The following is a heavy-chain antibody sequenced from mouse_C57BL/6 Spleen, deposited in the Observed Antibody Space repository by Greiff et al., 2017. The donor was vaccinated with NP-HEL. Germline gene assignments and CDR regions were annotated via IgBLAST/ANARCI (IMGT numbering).Heavy chain of an antibody. CDR2: INPSTGGT. CDR1: GYSFTGYY. D-gene: IGHD4-1*01. Sequence: EVQLQQSGPELVKPGASVKISCKASGYSFTGYYMNWVKQSPEKSLEWIGEINPSTGGTTYNQKFKAKATLTVDKSSSTAYMQRKSLTSEDFAVYYCARKRTGTVFAYWGQGTLVTVSA. CDR3: ARKRTGTVFAY. J-gene: IGHJ3*01. V-gene: IGHV1-42*01.